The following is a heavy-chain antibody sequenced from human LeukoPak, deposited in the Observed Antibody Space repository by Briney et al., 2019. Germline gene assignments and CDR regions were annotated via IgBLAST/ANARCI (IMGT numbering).Heavy chain of an antibody. D-gene: IGHD1-26*01. Sequence: ASVKVSCKASGYTFTSYDINWVRQATGQGLEWMGWMNPNSGNTGYAQKFQGRVTITADKSTSTAYMELSSLRSEDTAVYYCARRNSGSYARFDPWGQGTLVTVSS. CDR1: GYTFTSYD. J-gene: IGHJ5*02. CDR2: MNPNSGNT. V-gene: IGHV1-8*03. CDR3: ARRNSGSYARFDP.